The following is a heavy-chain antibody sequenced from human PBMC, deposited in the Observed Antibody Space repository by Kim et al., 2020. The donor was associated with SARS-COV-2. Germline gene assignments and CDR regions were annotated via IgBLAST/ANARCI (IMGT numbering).Heavy chain of an antibody. D-gene: IGHD5-12*01. V-gene: IGHV3-21*01. J-gene: IGHJ4*02. CDR2: SYI. CDR3: ALSIVATIF. Sequence: SYIYYADPVKGRFTISRDNAKNSLYLQMNSLRAEDTAVYYCALSIVATIFWGQGTLVTVSS.